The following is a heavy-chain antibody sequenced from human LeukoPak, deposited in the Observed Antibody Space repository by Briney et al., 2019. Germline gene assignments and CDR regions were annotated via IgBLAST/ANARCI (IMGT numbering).Heavy chain of an antibody. CDR1: GDSISSSSYY. V-gene: IGHV4-39*07. CDR3: ARTSRTAVAGTGRGYNWFDP. Sequence: SETLSLTCTVSGDSISSSSYYWGWIRQPPGKGPEWVASIYYTGSTYYNPSLRSRVTMLVDTSKNQFSLNLTSVTAADTAVYYCARTSRTAVAGTGRGYNWFDPWGQGILVTVSS. D-gene: IGHD6-19*01. CDR2: IYYTGST. J-gene: IGHJ5*02.